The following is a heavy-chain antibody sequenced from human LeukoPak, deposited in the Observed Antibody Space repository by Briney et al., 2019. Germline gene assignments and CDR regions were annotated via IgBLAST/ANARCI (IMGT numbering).Heavy chain of an antibody. Sequence: GGSLRLSCAASGFTFSNYSMNWVRQAPGKGLEWVSYISSSSSTIYYADSVKGRFTISRDNAKNSLYLQMNGLRAEDTAVYYCARQRTYVFYYYMDVWGKGTTVTVSS. CDR3: ARQRTYVFYYYMDV. V-gene: IGHV3-48*04. D-gene: IGHD3-16*01. CDR1: GFTFSNYS. J-gene: IGHJ6*03. CDR2: ISSSSSTI.